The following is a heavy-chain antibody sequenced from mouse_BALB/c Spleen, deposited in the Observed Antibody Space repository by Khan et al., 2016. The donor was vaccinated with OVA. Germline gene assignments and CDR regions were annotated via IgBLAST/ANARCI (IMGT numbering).Heavy chain of an antibody. J-gene: IGHJ2*01. CDR3: ARNREPDYFDY. CDR1: GFSLSNYG. CDR2: IWAGGST. V-gene: IGHV2-9*02. Sequence: QVRLKQSGPGLVAPSQSLSITCTVSGFSLSNYGVHWVRQPPGKGLEWLGIIWAGGSTNYNSALMSRLSISKDNSKSQVFLKMNSLQTDDTAIYFCARNREPDYFDYWGQGTTLTVSS.